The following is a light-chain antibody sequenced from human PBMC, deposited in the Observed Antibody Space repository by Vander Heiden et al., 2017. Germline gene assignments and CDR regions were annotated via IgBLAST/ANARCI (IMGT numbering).Light chain of an antibody. CDR3: GTWDTSLSVVV. CDR2: DNN. J-gene: IGLJ2*01. Sequence: HSVLTQPPSVSAAQGQKFTISCSGSSSNIGSTYVSWYQQLPGTAPKLLIYDNNKRPSGIPDRFSGSKSGTSATLGITGVQTGDEADYYCGTWDTSLSVVVFGGGTKLTVL. V-gene: IGLV1-51*01. CDR1: SSNIGSTY.